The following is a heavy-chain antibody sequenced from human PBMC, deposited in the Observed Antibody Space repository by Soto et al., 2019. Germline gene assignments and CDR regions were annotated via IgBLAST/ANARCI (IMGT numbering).Heavy chain of an antibody. CDR3: ALHSAWDRRGWIWLDS. V-gene: IGHV1-8*01. CDR1: GYTFTSYD. CDR2: MNPNSGNT. Sequence: ASVKVSCKASGYTFTSYDINWVRQATGQGLEWMGWMNPNSGNTGYAQKFQGRVTMTRNTSISTAYMELSSLRSEDTAVYYCALHSAWDRRGWIWLDSWGKGTLVTVSS. D-gene: IGHD6-19*01. J-gene: IGHJ5*01.